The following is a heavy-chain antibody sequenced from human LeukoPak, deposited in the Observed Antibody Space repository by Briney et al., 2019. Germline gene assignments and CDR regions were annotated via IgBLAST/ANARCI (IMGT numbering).Heavy chain of an antibody. V-gene: IGHV3-48*04. J-gene: IGHJ4*02. D-gene: IGHD3-22*01. Sequence: GRSLRLSCAASGFTFSTYSMNWVRQAPGKGLEWVSYISSSSSTIYYADSVKGRFTISRDNAKNSLYLQMNSLRAEDTAVYYCASFYYYDSSGYYVNYWGQGTLVTVSS. CDR2: ISSSSSTI. CDR1: GFTFSTYS. CDR3: ASFYYYDSSGYYVNY.